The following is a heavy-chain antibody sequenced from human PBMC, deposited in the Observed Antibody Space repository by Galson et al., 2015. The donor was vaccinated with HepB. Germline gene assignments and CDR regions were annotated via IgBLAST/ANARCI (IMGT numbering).Heavy chain of an antibody. CDR1: AGSFSGYY. CDR3: ARGRKSADELVPRPKYYYYYYGMDV. V-gene: IGHV4-34*01. Sequence: SETLSLTCAVYAGSFSGYYWSWIRQPPGKGLEWIGEINHSGSTNYNPSLKSRVTISVDTSKNQFSLKLSSVTAADTAVYYCARGRKSADELVPRPKYYYYYYGMDVWGQGTTVTVSS. CDR2: INHSGST. J-gene: IGHJ6*02. D-gene: IGHD1-14*01.